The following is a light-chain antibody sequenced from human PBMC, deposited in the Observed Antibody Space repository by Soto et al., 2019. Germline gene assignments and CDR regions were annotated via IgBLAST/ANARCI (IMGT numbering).Light chain of an antibody. J-gene: IGKJ2*01. Sequence: IVMTQSPATLSVSPGDRVTLSCRASQSVSSDLAWYQQRPGQAPRLLIYGASTRATGIPARFSGTGSGTEFTLTISSLQPEDFATYYCQQSYSIPRTFGQGTKLQIK. CDR3: QQSYSIPRT. V-gene: IGKV3-15*01. CDR1: QSVSSD. CDR2: GAS.